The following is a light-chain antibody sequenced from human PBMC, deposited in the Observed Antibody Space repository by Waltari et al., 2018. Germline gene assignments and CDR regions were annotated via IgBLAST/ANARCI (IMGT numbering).Light chain of an antibody. CDR3: QQYYTTPYI. Sequence: IVMTQSPPSLPVSLGGRATITCKSNQSLFFSSNNRNYLAWYQQRPGQPPRLLISWASTRKSGVPDRIVGSGSGTDFTLTISSLQAEDVALYFCQQYYTTPYIFGQGTKLEIK. CDR2: WAS. CDR1: QSLFFSSNNRNY. J-gene: IGKJ2*01. V-gene: IGKV4-1*01.